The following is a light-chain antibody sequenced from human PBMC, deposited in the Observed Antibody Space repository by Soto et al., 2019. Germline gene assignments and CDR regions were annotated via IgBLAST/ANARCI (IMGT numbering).Light chain of an antibody. CDR3: QRYNNWPLT. Sequence: EIVLTQSPGTVSLSPGERATLSCRASQSVYNNYIAWYQQSPGQAPRVLIYGASTRATGTPDRFSGSGSGTDFTFTISRLEPEDSAVYYCQRYNNWPLTFGGGTKVEN. V-gene: IGKV3-20*01. J-gene: IGKJ4*01. CDR1: QSVYNNY. CDR2: GAS.